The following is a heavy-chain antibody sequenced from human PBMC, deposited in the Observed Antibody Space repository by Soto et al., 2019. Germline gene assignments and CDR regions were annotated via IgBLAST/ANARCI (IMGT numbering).Heavy chain of an antibody. Sequence: GGSLRLSCATSGFTLSTYSMNWVRQAPGKGLEWVSSISSSSYYIYYADSVKGLFTISRDNAKNSLYLHMHSLRAEDTAVYYCARSSTYGDYNFDFWGQGTLVTVSS. CDR3: ARSSTYGDYNFDF. D-gene: IGHD4-17*01. V-gene: IGHV3-21*01. J-gene: IGHJ4*02. CDR2: ISSSSYYI. CDR1: GFTLSTYS.